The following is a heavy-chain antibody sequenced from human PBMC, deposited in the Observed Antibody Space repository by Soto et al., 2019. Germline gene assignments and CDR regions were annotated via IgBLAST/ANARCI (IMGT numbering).Heavy chain of an antibody. CDR1: GFSFSSFA. D-gene: IGHD3-16*01. V-gene: IGHV3-33*01. CDR3: ARGRTFGGMIPSPALMDV. Sequence: QVQLVESGGGVVQPGRSLTLSCAASGFSFSSFAMHWVRQAPGKGLEWVALIWSDGSNKYFADSVKGRFSISRDNSKNTRYLQMNSMRAEDTAVYYCARGRTFGGMIPSPALMDVWGQGTTGTVSS. J-gene: IGHJ6*02. CDR2: IWSDGSNK.